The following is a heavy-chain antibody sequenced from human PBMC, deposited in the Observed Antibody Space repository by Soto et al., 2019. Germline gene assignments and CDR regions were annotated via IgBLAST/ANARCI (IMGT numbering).Heavy chain of an antibody. CDR3: ARQAGAFGYYMDV. D-gene: IGHD3-16*01. J-gene: IGHJ6*03. CDR2: IYYTGTT. Sequence: SETLSLTCTVSGGSISSSSYYWGWIRQSPGMGLEWIGAIYYTGTTYYNPPLQSRATISVDTSKNQFSLKMSSVTAADTAVYFCARQAGAFGYYMDVWGKGPTVTVSS. CDR1: GGSISSSSYY. V-gene: IGHV4-39*01.